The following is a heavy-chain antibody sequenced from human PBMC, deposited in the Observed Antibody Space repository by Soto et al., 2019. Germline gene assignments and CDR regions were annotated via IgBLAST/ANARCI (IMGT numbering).Heavy chain of an antibody. CDR2: FFSDAER. CDR1: GFSLGNGRMG. V-gene: IGHV2-26*01. Sequence: SCPTLVNPTETLTLTCTVSGFSLGNGRMGVSWIRQPPGKPLEWLAHFFSDAERSYSASMQSRLTMSMDTSGSQVVLIMTNMDPVDTATYYCARMDGDSNYYVMAVWGQGTTVTVSS. CDR3: ARMDGDSNYYVMAV. J-gene: IGHJ6*02. D-gene: IGHD4-17*01.